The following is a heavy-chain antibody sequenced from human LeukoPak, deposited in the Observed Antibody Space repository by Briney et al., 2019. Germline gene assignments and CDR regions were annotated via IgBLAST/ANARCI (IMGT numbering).Heavy chain of an antibody. CDR3: ARVNGNWFDP. V-gene: IGHV3-7*01. D-gene: IGHD2-8*01. CDR1: GFTFRTYW. J-gene: IGHJ5*02. Sequence: SGGSLRPSCAPSGFTFRTYWMSWVRQAPGKGLEWVANIIQDGNEKYYVDYVKGRFTISRDNAKNLLYLQMNSLRAEDTAVYYCARVNGNWFDPWGQGTLVTVSS. CDR2: IIQDGNEK.